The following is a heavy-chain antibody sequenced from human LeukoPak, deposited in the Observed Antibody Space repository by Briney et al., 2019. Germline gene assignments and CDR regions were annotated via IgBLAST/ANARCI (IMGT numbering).Heavy chain of an antibody. CDR3: ARVVRGVINNWFDP. D-gene: IGHD3-10*01. CDR1: GGSISSGGYS. J-gene: IGHJ5*02. Sequence: PSETLSLTCAVSGGSISSGGYSWSWIRQPPGKGLEWIGYIYHSGSTYYNPSLKSRVTISVDRSKNQFSLKLSSVTAADTAVYYCARVVRGVINNWFDPWGQGTLVTVSS. CDR2: IYHSGST. V-gene: IGHV4-30-2*01.